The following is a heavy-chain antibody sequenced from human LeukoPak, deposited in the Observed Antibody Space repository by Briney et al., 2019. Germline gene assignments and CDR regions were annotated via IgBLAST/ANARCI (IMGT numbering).Heavy chain of an antibody. V-gene: IGHV1-2*02. Sequence: ASVKVPCKASGYTFTGYYMHWVRQAPGQGLEWMGWINPNSGGTNYAQKFQGRVTMTRDTSISTAYMELSRLRSGDTAVYYCARDEDCSGGSCYQAGDWFDPWGQGTLVTVSS. CDR1: GYTFTGYY. J-gene: IGHJ5*02. D-gene: IGHD2-15*01. CDR2: INPNSGGT. CDR3: ARDEDCSGGSCYQAGDWFDP.